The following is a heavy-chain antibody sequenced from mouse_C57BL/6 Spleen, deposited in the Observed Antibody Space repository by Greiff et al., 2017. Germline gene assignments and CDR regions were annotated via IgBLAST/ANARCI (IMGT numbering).Heavy chain of an antibody. Sequence: QVQLQQSGAELVKPGASVKISCKASGYAFSSYWMNWVKQRPGKGLEWIGQIYPGDGDTNYNGKLKGKATLTADKSSSTAYMQLSSLPSEDSAVYFCARGGTYWYFDVWGTGTTVTVSS. CDR1: GYAFSSYW. CDR2: IYPGDGDT. CDR3: ARGGTYWYFDV. V-gene: IGHV1-80*01. J-gene: IGHJ1*03.